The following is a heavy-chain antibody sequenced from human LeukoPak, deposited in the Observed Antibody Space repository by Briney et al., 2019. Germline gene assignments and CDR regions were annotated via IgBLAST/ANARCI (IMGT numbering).Heavy chain of an antibody. V-gene: IGHV3-74*01. D-gene: IGHD4-11*01. CDR1: GIVFSNYW. J-gene: IGHJ4*02. CDR3: ATDDYRGLGY. CDR2: INQDGRDT. Sequence: GGSLRLSCSASGIVFSNYWMHWVRQAPGKGLEWISHINQDGRDTSYAASVKGRFTISRDNAKNTLFLQMNSLRAEDTAVYYCATDDYRGLGYWGQGTLVTVSS.